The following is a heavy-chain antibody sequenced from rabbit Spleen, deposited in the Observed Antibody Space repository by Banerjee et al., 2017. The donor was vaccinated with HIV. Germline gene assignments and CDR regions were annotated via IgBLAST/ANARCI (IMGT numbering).Heavy chain of an antibody. CDR1: GFDFSSYG. V-gene: IGHV1S47*01. Sequence: QEQLVESGGGLVQPGGSLKLSCKASGFDFSSYGVSWVRQAPGKGLEWIGYIDPVFGITYYANWVNGRFSISRENAQNMVLLQMTSLTAADTATYFCARDGAGGSYFALWGPGTLVTVS. CDR2: IDPVFGIT. J-gene: IGHJ4*01. D-gene: IGHD8-1*01. CDR3: ARDGAGGSYFAL.